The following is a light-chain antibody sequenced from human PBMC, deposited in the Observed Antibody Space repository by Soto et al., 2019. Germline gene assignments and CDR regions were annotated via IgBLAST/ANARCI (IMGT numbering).Light chain of an antibody. CDR3: GSWDSSLSAVL. Sequence: QSVLTQPPSVSAAPGQKVTISCSGSSSNIGNNYVSWYQQLPGTAPKLVIYDSNKRPSGIPDRFSGSKSGTSGTLAITGLQTGDEADYYCGSWDSSLSAVLFGGGTKLTVL. CDR1: SSNIGNNY. V-gene: IGLV1-51*01. CDR2: DSN. J-gene: IGLJ2*01.